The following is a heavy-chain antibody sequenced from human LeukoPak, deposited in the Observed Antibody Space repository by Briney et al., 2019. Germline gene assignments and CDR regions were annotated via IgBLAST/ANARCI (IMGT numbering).Heavy chain of an antibody. V-gene: IGHV4-59*01. CDR2: IYYSGST. Sequence: PSETLSLTCTVSGGSISSYYWSWIRQPPGKGLEWIGYIYYSGSTNYNPSLKSRVTISVDTSKNQFSLKLSSVTAADTAVYYCARDHGSGRRLFDPWGQGTLVTVSS. CDR1: GGSISSYY. J-gene: IGHJ5*02. D-gene: IGHD3-10*01. CDR3: ARDHGSGRRLFDP.